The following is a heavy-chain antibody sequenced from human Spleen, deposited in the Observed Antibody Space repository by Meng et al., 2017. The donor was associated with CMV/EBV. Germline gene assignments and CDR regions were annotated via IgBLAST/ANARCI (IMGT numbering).Heavy chain of an antibody. CDR2: INHSGST. CDR3: ARGGGRWLQPRALWY. D-gene: IGHD5-24*01. V-gene: IGHV4-34*01. J-gene: IGHJ4*02. Sequence: VRHQQWGAGLLKPSETLSLTCAVYGGSFSGYYWSWIRQPPGKGLEWIGEINHSGSTNYNPSLKSRVTISVDTSKNQFSLKLSSVTAADTAVYYCARGGGRWLQPRALWYWGQGTLVTVSS. CDR1: GGSFSGYY.